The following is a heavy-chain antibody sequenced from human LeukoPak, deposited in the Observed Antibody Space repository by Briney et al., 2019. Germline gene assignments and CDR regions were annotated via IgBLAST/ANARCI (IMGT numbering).Heavy chain of an antibody. CDR3: ASSRYSSSSNFDY. J-gene: IGHJ4*02. Sequence: GGSLRLSCAASGFTFSSYSMNWVRQAPGKGLEWVSFISGSSSYIYYADSVKGRFTISRDNAKNSLYLQMNSLRVEDTAVYYCASSRYSSSSNFDYCGERTLVTVSS. CDR1: GFTFSSYS. V-gene: IGHV3-21*01. CDR2: ISGSSSYI. D-gene: IGHD6-6*01.